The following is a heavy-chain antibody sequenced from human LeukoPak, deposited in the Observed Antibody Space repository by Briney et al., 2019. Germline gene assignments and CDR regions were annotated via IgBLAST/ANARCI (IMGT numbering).Heavy chain of an antibody. CDR3: ARDAAKAQLAYFDY. Sequence: PSETLSLTCTVSGGSISSSSYYWGWIRQPPGKGLEWIGSIYYSGSTYYNPSLKSRVTISVDTSKNQFSLKLSSVTAADTAVYYCARDAAKAQLAYFDYWGQGTLVTVPS. D-gene: IGHD6-13*01. CDR1: GGSISSSSYY. CDR2: IYYSGST. J-gene: IGHJ4*02. V-gene: IGHV4-39*07.